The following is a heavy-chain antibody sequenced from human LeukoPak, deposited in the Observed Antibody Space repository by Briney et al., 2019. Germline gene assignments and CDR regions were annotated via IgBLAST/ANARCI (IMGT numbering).Heavy chain of an antibody. CDR1: GDSISGGGYY. V-gene: IGHV4-31*03. Sequence: SETLSLTCTVSGDSISGGGYYWSWIRQLPGKGLEWIGYIYYSGSTFYNPSLKGRLTMSLDTPNNQFSLKLTSVTAADTAVCYCARGRGVITTDWGQGTLVTVSS. J-gene: IGHJ4*02. CDR3: ARGRGVITTD. D-gene: IGHD3-10*01. CDR2: IYYSGST.